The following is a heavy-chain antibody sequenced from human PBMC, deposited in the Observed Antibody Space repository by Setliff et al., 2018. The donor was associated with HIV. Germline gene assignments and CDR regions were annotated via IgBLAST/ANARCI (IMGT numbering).Heavy chain of an antibody. Sequence: SETLSLPCAVYGGSFTAYSWTWIRQPPGKGLEWIAEIHHGGSTNYMPSLKNRVTISVDTSKNQFSLTLRSLSAADTAVYYCARGAYRFGSWGQGNLVTVSS. D-gene: IGHD2-2*01. CDR1: GGSFTAYS. CDR3: ARGAYRFGS. CDR2: IHHGGST. V-gene: IGHV4-34*01. J-gene: IGHJ5*02.